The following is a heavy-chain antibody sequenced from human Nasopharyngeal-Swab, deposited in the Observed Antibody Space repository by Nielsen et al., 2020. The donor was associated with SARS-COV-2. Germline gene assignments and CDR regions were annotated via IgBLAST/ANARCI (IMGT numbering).Heavy chain of an antibody. D-gene: IGHD1-26*01. CDR3: APYSGSYWTGY. CDR2: ISSSSSYI. CDR1: GFIFSSYS. Sequence: SLKISCAASGFIFSSYSMNWVRQAPGKGPEWVSSISSSSSYIYYADSVKGRFTISRDNAKNSLYLQMNSLRAEDTAVYYCAPYSGSYWTGYWGQGTLVTVSS. V-gene: IGHV3-21*01. J-gene: IGHJ4*02.